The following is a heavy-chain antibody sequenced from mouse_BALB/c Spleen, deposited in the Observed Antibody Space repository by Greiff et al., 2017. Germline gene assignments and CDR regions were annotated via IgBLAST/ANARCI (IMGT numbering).Heavy chain of an antibody. CDR3: ARDRANWDGFAY. D-gene: IGHD4-1*01. CDR2: ISDGGSYT. Sequence: EVQVVESGGGLVKPGGSLKLSCAASGFTFSDYYMYWVRQTPEKRLEWVATISDGGSYTYYPDSVKGRFTISRDNAKNNLYLQMSSLKSEDTAMYYCARDRANWDGFAYWGQGTLVTVSA. CDR1: GFTFSDYY. V-gene: IGHV5-4*02. J-gene: IGHJ3*01.